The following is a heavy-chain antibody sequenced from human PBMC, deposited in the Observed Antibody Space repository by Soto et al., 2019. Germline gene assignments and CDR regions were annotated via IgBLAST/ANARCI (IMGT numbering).Heavy chain of an antibody. V-gene: IGHV3-48*02. Sequence: QPGGSLRLSCAASGFTFSSYSMNWVRQAPGKGLEWVSYISSSSSTIYYADSVKGRFTISRDNAKNSLYLQMNSLRDEDTAVYYCARAVPCDFIAVAGTEDYFQHWGQGTLLTVSS. J-gene: IGHJ1*01. CDR3: ARAVPCDFIAVAGTEDYFQH. CDR1: GFTFSSYS. CDR2: ISSSSSTI. D-gene: IGHD6-19*01.